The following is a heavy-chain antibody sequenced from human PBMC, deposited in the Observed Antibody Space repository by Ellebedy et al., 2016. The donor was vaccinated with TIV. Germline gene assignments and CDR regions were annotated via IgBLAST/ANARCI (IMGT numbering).Heavy chain of an antibody. CDR1: GYTFTGNY. J-gene: IGHJ4*02. D-gene: IGHD3-3*02. CDR3: AAFPYISASSAY. V-gene: IGHV1-2*02. Sequence: ASVKVSCKASGYTFTGNYMHWVRQAPGQGLEWMGWINPSSGGTNYAQKFQGRVTMTRDTSTSTVYMELSSLRSEDTAVYYCAAFPYISASSAYWGQGTLVTVSS. CDR2: INPSSGGT.